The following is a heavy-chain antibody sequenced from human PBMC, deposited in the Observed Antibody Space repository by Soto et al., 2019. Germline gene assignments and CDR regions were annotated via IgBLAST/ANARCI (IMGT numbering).Heavy chain of an antibody. CDR2: IYWNDDK. CDR3: APRSTYGGDYYFDY. D-gene: IGHD2-21*02. V-gene: IGHV2-5*01. Sequence: QITLKESGPTLVKPTQTLTLTCTFSGFSLSTSGVGVGWIRQPPGKALEWLALIYWNDDKRYSPSLKRSLTITKDTSQNQVVLTMTNMDPVDTATYYCAPRSTYGGDYYFDYWGQGTLVTVSS. J-gene: IGHJ4*02. CDR1: GFSLSTSGVG.